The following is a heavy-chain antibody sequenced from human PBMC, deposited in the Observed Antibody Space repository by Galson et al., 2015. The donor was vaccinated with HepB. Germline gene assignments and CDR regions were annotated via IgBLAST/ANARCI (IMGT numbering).Heavy chain of an antibody. CDR2: ISPLIGNT. J-gene: IGHJ4*02. D-gene: IGHD2-15*01. CDR3: ARAQASELLPGVFSAY. Sequence: SVKVSCKASGYTFKNYAISWVRQTPGQGLEWMGWISPLIGNTNYAQKLQGRVTMTTDTSTNTAYMDLRSLRFDDTAIYYCARAQASELLPGVFSAYGSQGTLVTVPA. CDR1: GYTFKNYA. V-gene: IGHV1-18*01.